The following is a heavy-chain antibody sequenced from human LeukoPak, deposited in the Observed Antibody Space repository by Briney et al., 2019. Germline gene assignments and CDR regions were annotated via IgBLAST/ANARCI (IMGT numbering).Heavy chain of an antibody. CDR1: GFTFSDYY. D-gene: IGHD3-3*01. CDR2: ISSSGSTI. V-gene: IGHV3-11*04. CDR3: ARLYYDFWSGYHLDYYYYMDV. Sequence: GGSLRLSCAASGFTFSDYYMSWIRQAPGKGLEWVSYISSSGSTIYYADSVKGRFTISRDNAKNSLYLQMNSLRAEDTAVYYCARLYYDFWSGYHLDYYYYMDVCGKGTTVTVSS. J-gene: IGHJ6*03.